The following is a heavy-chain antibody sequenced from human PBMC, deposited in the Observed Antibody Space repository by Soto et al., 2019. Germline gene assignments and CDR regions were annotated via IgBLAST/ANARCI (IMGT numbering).Heavy chain of an antibody. CDR1: GFTFANYA. CDR3: AKGIYSYYGYFEY. V-gene: IGHV3-23*01. J-gene: IGHJ4*02. D-gene: IGHD5-18*01. Sequence: VQLLESGGGLVQPGGSLRLSCAASGFTFANYAMSWVRQAPGKGLEWVSSISGSGVGTYYADSVKGRFTISRDNSQNTLYLQMSSLRAEDTAAYFCAKGIYSYYGYFEYWGQGTLVTVSS. CDR2: ISGSGVGT.